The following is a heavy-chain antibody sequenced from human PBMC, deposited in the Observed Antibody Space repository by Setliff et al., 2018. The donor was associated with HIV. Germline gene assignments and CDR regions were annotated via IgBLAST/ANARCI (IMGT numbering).Heavy chain of an antibody. CDR3: ARDHVVCSGGTCRSEDPYYYYYMNL. CDR1: GYTFSTYA. CDR2: SNPNTGGT. D-gene: IGHD2-15*01. V-gene: IGHV1-2*02. J-gene: IGHJ6*03. Sequence: ASVKVSCKASGYTFSTYAIHWVRQAPGQRLEWMGWSNPNTGGTKYAQKFQGRVTMTMDTSITTAYMELSSLSSDDTAVYYCARDHVVCSGGTCRSEDPYYYYYMNLWGEGTTVTVSS.